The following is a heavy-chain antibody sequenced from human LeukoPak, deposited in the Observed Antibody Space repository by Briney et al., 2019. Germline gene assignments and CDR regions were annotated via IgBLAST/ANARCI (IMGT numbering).Heavy chain of an antibody. V-gene: IGHV1-18*01. D-gene: IGHD2-2*01. CDR3: AREEGIVVVRAANPALVGFDP. J-gene: IGHJ5*02. CDR1: VYTFTSYG. Sequence: ASVKVSCKASVYTFTSYGISWLRQAPRQGLEWRVWIIAYNGNTNYAQKLQGRVTMTTDTSTSTAYMELRSLRCDDTGVYYCAREEGIVVVRAANPALVGFDPWGQGTLVTVSS. CDR2: IIAYNGNT.